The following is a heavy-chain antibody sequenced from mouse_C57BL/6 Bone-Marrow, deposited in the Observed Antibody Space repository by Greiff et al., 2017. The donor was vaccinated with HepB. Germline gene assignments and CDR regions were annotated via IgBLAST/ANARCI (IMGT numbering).Heavy chain of an antibody. CDR3: ARPRYGNYPMDY. J-gene: IGHJ4*01. CDR1: GFTFSSYG. CDR2: ISSGGSYT. V-gene: IGHV5-6*03. D-gene: IGHD2-1*01. Sequence: EVKLVESGGGLVKPGGSLKLSCAASGFTFSSYGMSWVRQTPDKRLEWVATISSGGSYTYYPDSVKGRFTISRDNAKNTLYLQMSSLKSEDTAMYYCARPRYGNYPMDYWGQGTSVTVSS.